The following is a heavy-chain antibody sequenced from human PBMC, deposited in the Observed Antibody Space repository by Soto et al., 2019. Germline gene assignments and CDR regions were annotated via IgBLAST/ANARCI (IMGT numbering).Heavy chain of an antibody. J-gene: IGHJ2*01. V-gene: IGHV1-3*01. CDR3: ARSGYSSGWYHWYFDF. CDR2: INGGNGHT. D-gene: IGHD6-19*01. Sequence: ASVKVSCEASGYTFINYGMHWVRQAPGQRLEWMGWINGGNGHTKYSQKFQGRVTITRDTSASTVYMELSSLRSEDTAVYYCARSGYSSGWYHWYFDFWGRGTLVTVSS. CDR1: GYTFINYG.